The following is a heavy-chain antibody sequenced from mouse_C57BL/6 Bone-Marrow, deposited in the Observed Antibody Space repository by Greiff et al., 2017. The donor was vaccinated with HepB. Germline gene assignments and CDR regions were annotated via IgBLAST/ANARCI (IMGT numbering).Heavy chain of an antibody. CDR3: ASGSYDYDEGYFDD. Sequence: QVQLQQSGAELVKPGASVKMSCKASGYTFTSYWITWVKQRPGQGLEWIGDICPGSGSTNYNEKFKSKATLTVDSSSSTAYMQLSSLTSEDSAVYYGASGSYDYDEGYFDDWGQGTTLTVAS. CDR2: ICPGSGST. D-gene: IGHD2-4*01. CDR1: GYTFTSYW. J-gene: IGHJ2*01. V-gene: IGHV1-55*01.